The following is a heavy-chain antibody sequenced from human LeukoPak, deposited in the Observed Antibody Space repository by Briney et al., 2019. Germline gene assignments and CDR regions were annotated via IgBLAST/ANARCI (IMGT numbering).Heavy chain of an antibody. Sequence: SETLSLTCTVSGDSISTSNSYWGWIRQPPGKGLEWIGSIYYSGNTYYNASLKSRVTISVDKSKNQFSLKLGSVTAADTAVYYCARDFEGISGLFDYWGQGTLVTVSS. J-gene: IGHJ4*02. CDR1: GDSISTSNSY. V-gene: IGHV4-39*07. D-gene: IGHD2-15*01. CDR3: ARDFEGISGLFDY. CDR2: IYYSGNT.